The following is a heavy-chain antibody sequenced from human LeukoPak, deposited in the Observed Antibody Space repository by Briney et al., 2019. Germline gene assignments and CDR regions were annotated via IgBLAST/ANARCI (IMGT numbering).Heavy chain of an antibody. Sequence: SETLSLTCTVSGGSISSGSYYWSWIRQPAGKGLEWIGRIYTSGSTNYNPSLKSRVTISVDTSKNQFSLKLSSVTAADTAVYYYARSLYGSGSTPPYYWGQGTLVTVSS. D-gene: IGHD3-10*01. CDR2: IYTSGST. V-gene: IGHV4-61*02. CDR1: GGSISSGSYY. CDR3: ARSLYGSGSTPPYY. J-gene: IGHJ4*02.